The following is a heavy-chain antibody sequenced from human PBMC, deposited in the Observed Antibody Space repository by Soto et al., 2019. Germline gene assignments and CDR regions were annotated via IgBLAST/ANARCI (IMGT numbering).Heavy chain of an antibody. CDR1: GGSISSGGYY. V-gene: IGHV4-31*03. D-gene: IGHD3-3*01. Sequence: SETLSLTCTVSGGSISSGGYYWSWIRQHPGKGLEWIGYIYYSGSTYYNPSLKSRVTISVDTSKNQFSLKLSSVTAADTAVYYCARGGVITIFGVVSGNWFDPWGQGTLVTVS. J-gene: IGHJ5*02. CDR2: IYYSGST. CDR3: ARGGVITIFGVVSGNWFDP.